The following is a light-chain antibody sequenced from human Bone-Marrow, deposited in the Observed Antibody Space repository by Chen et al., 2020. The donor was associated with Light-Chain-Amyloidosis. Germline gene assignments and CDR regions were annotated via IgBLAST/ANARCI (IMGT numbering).Light chain of an antibody. Sequence: SYVLTQPSSVSVAPGQTATIACGGNNIGSTSVHWYQQTPGQAPLLVVYDDSDRPSGIPERLSGSNSGNTATLTISRVEAGDESDYYCQVWDRSGDRPVVGGGTKLTVL. V-gene: IGLV3-21*02. CDR3: QVWDRSGDRPV. J-gene: IGLJ3*02. CDR1: NIGSTS. CDR2: DDS.